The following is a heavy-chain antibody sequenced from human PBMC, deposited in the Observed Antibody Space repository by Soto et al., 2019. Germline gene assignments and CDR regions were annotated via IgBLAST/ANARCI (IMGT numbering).Heavy chain of an antibody. V-gene: IGHV3-30-3*01. CDR2: ISYDGSNK. D-gene: IGHD2-15*01. Sequence: QVQLVESGGGVVQPGRSLRLSCAASGFTFSSYAMHWVRQAPGKGLEWVAVISYDGSNKYYADSVKGRFTISRDNSKNTLYLQMNSLRAEDTAVYYCARPMDGYCSGGSCYAGLRYWGQGTLVTVSS. J-gene: IGHJ4*02. CDR3: ARPMDGYCSGGSCYAGLRY. CDR1: GFTFSSYA.